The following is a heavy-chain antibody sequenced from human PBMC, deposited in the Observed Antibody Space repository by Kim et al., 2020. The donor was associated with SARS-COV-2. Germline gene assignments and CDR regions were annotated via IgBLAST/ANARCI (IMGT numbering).Heavy chain of an antibody. Sequence: ASVKVSCKASGYTFNDYYIHWIRQALGQGLEWMGWINPYSGSTNYAQKFQGRVTMIRDTSITTAYMELSDLRSDDTAVDYCARLRVLDYWGRGTLVTVSS. CDR2: INPYSGST. CDR3: ARLRVLDY. V-gene: IGHV1-2*02. CDR1: GYTFNDYY. J-gene: IGHJ4*02.